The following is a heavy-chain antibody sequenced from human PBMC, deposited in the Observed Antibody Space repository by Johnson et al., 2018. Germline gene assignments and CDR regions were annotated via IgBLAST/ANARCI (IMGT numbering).Heavy chain of an antibody. CDR2: IKQDGSEK. CDR3: ADIAVG. V-gene: IGHV3-7*01. D-gene: IGHD5-12*01. CDR1: AFTFSSYC. J-gene: IGHJ4*02. Sequence: VQLVESGGGLVQPGGSLRLSCAASAFTFSSYCMSWVRPAPGKGLEWVANIKQDGSEKSYVDSVKGRFTISRDNAKHSLYLQKNSRRVEDTAVYYWADIAVGWGQGTLVTVSS.